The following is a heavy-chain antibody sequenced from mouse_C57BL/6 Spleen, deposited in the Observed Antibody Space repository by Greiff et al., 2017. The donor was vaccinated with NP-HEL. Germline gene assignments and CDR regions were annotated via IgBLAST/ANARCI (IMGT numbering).Heavy chain of an antibody. CDR3: AGDSSGYGKFAY. J-gene: IGHJ3*01. CDR2: INPSNGGT. CDR1: GYTFTSYW. D-gene: IGHD3-2*02. Sequence: QVQLQQPGPELVKPGASVKLSCKASGYTFTSYWMHWVKQRPGQGLEWIGNINPSNGGTNYNEKFKSKATLTVDKSSSTAYMQLSSLTSEDSAVFYCAGDSSGYGKFAYWGQGTLVTVSA. V-gene: IGHV1-53*01.